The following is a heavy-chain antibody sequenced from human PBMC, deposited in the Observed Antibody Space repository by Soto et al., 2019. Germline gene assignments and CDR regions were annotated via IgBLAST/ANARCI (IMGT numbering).Heavy chain of an antibody. CDR3: AGGATGSYPYYYMDV. D-gene: IGHD3-10*01. Sequence: QVQLVQSGAEVKKPGSSVSVSGKASVGTFNSYAINWVLQAPGQGLEWLGRIIPMLGVPNYAQNFQGRITITADKVTTTAYMEVTGLRSEDTAVYYCAGGATGSYPYYYMDVWGQGTTVTVSS. J-gene: IGHJ6*03. CDR2: IIPMLGVP. CDR1: VGTFNSYA. V-gene: IGHV1-69*04.